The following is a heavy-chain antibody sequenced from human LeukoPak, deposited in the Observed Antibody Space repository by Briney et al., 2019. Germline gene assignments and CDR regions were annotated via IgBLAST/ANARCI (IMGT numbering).Heavy chain of an antibody. D-gene: IGHD3-9*01. Sequence: TLSLTCSVSGGSITSGRYYWTWIRQYPEKGLEWIGYSYYTGSTHYKPSLKSRAAISLDKSKNQFSLNLTSATAADTAVYYCARATYDLLTGYYLDPWGQGTLVTVSS. CDR1: GGSITSGRYY. J-gene: IGHJ5*02. CDR3: ARATYDLLTGYYLDP. V-gene: IGHV4-31*03. CDR2: SYYTGST.